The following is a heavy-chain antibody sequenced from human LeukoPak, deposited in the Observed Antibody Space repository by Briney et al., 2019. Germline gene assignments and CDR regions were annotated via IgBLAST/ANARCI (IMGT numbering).Heavy chain of an antibody. CDR3: ARRGEYSNLNYLEY. CDR1: GFTFSTYG. J-gene: IGHJ4*02. D-gene: IGHD4-11*01. V-gene: IGHV3-33*01. CDR2: IWSDGSNK. Sequence: PGRSLRLSCAASGFTFSTYGMHWVRQAPGKGLEWVSFIWSDGSNKYYADSVKGRFTISRDNSKDTLCLQMNSLRAEDTAVYYCARRGEYSNLNYLEYWGQGTLVTVSS.